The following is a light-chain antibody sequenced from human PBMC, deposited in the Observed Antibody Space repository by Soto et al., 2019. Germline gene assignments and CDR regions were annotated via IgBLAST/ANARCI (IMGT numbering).Light chain of an antibody. CDR3: QQYASSPLT. J-gene: IGKJ4*01. CDR1: QTVSSNY. V-gene: IGKV3-20*01. CDR2: GAS. Sequence: EILLTQSPGSLSLSPGDTATLSCTGSQTVSSNYLAWYQQRPGQAPRLLISGASRRAAGIPDRFTGSGSGRDFTLTISELAPEDVAVYFCQQYASSPLTFGGGTKVDI.